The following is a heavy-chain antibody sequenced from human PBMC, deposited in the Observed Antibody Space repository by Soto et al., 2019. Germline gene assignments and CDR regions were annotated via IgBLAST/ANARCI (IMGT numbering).Heavy chain of an antibody. Sequence: EVQLLESGGGLVQPGGSLRLSCAASGFTFSSYAMSWVRQAPGKGLEWVSAISGSGGSTYYADSVKGRFTISRDNSKNKRYLQMNSLRAEDTAVDYCAKDRAAARPFYFDYWGQGTLVTVSS. D-gene: IGHD6-6*01. V-gene: IGHV3-23*01. CDR1: GFTFSSYA. J-gene: IGHJ4*02. CDR3: AKDRAAARPFYFDY. CDR2: ISGSGGST.